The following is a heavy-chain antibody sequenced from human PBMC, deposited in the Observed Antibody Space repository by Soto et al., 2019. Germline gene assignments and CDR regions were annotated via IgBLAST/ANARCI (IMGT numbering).Heavy chain of an antibody. CDR3: ARVYSSSWFQFDY. Sequence: QVQLVESGGAVVQPGRSLRLSCEAPGFTFITYDMHWVRQAPGKGLEWVAVIWYDGSKKNYADSVKGRFTISRDNSKNTLDLQMNSLRAEDTGVYYCARVYSSSWFQFDYWGQGTLVTVSS. D-gene: IGHD6-13*01. J-gene: IGHJ4*02. CDR1: GFTFITYD. V-gene: IGHV3-33*01. CDR2: IWYDGSKK.